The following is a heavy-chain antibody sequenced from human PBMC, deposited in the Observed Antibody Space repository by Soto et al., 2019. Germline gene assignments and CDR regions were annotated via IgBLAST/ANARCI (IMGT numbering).Heavy chain of an antibody. CDR1: GFTFSSYA. Sequence: GGSLRLSCAASGFTFSSYAMSWVRQAPGKGLEWVSAISGSGGSTYYADSVKGRFTISRDNSKNTLYLQMNSLRAEDTAVYYCARSYRAKWLRLVAGAGDAFDIWGQGTMVTVSS. D-gene: IGHD5-12*01. V-gene: IGHV3-23*01. CDR2: ISGSGGST. CDR3: ARSYRAKWLRLVAGAGDAFDI. J-gene: IGHJ3*02.